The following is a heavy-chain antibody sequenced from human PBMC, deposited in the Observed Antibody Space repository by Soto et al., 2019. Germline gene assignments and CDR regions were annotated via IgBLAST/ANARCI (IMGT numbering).Heavy chain of an antibody. D-gene: IGHD6-6*01. Sequence: QVQLQQWGAGLLKPSETLSLTCAVYGGSFSGYYWSWIRQPPGKGLEWIGEINHSGSTNYNPSLIRRGAISSVTSKNKYSLMLLTVAAAATAVDYYATAPNSSSLISYYYYYMDVWGKGTTVTVSS. CDR3: ATAPNSSSLISYYYYYMDV. CDR2: INHSGST. V-gene: IGHV4-34*01. CDR1: GGSFSGYY. J-gene: IGHJ6*03.